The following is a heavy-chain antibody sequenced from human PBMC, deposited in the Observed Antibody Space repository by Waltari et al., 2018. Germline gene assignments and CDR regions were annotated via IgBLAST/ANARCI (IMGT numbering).Heavy chain of an antibody. CDR2: IYSGGST. V-gene: IGHV3-53*02. Sequence: EVQLVETGGGLIQPGGSLRLSCAASGFTVSSNYMSWVRQAPGKGLGWVSVIYSGGSTYYADSVKGRFTISRDNSKNTLYLQMNSLRAEDTAVYYCARVMELRWFDPWGQGTLVIVSS. CDR3: ARVMELRWFDP. J-gene: IGHJ5*02. CDR1: GFTVSSNY. D-gene: IGHD1-26*01.